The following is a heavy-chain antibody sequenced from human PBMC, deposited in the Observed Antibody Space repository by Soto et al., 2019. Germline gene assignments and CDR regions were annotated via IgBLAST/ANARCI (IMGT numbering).Heavy chain of an antibody. CDR2: IWYDGSNK. D-gene: IGHD6-19*01. V-gene: IGHV3-33*01. CDR3: ARDGDSSGWYAVHFDY. Sequence: VGSLRLSCAASGFTCSSYGMHWVRQAPGKGLEWVAVIWYDGSNKYYADSVKGRFTISRDNSKNTLYLQMNSLRAEDTAVYYCARDGDSSGWYAVHFDYWGQGTLVTVSS. CDR1: GFTCSSYG. J-gene: IGHJ4*02.